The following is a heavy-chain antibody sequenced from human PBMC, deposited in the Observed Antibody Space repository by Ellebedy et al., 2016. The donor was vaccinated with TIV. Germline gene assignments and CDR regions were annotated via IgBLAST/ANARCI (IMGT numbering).Heavy chain of an antibody. CDR2: IYYSGSTSS. J-gene: IGHJ6*02. D-gene: IGHD2-2*01. CDR3: ARFRSGIVVAPAHYGMDV. CDR1: GGPISSSSFY. V-gene: IGHV4-39*01. Sequence: SETLSLXCTVSGGPISSSSFYWGWIRQPPGKGLEWIGSIYYSGSTSSYNNPSLKSRVSISVDTSKNQFSLKLSSVTAADTAVYYCARFRSGIVVAPAHYGMDVWGQGTTVTVSS.